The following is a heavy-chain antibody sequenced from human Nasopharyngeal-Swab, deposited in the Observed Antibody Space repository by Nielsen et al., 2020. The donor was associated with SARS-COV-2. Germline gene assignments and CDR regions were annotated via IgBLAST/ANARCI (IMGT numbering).Heavy chain of an antibody. CDR3: ARDQIGTTMIREVLKRYYYGMDV. D-gene: IGHD3-10*01. J-gene: IGHJ6*02. Sequence: GGSLRLSCAAPGFTFSSYWMTWVRQAPGKGLEWVANIKHDGSQKYYVDSVKGRFSISRDNGKNSLDLQMNSLGVDDTAVYYCARDQIGTTMIREVLKRYYYGMDVWGQGTTVTVSS. CDR2: IKHDGSQK. V-gene: IGHV3-7*03. CDR1: GFTFSSYW.